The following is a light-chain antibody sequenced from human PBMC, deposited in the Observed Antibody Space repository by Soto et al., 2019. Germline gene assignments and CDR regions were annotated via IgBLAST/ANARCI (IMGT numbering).Light chain of an antibody. Sequence: DIVMTQSPDSLAVSLGERATINCKSSQSVLYSSNNKNYLAWYQQKPGQPPKLLIYWASTRESGVPDRFSGSGSGTDFTLTIRSLQAEDVAVYYCQQYYSTPYTFGHGTKLESK. CDR1: QSVLYSSNNKNY. J-gene: IGKJ2*01. CDR3: QQYYSTPYT. V-gene: IGKV4-1*01. CDR2: WAS.